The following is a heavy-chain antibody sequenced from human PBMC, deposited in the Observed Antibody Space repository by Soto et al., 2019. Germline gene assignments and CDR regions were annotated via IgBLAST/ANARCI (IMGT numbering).Heavy chain of an antibody. J-gene: IGHJ4*02. D-gene: IGHD6-19*01. CDR2: INHSGST. CDR3: ARRKAVAGLPEDY. CDR1: GGSFSGYY. V-gene: IGHV4-34*01. Sequence: QVQLQQWGAGLLKPSETLSLTCAGYGGSFSGYYWSWIRQPPGKGLEWIGEINHSGSTNYNPSLKSRVTILVDTSKNQFSLKLSSVTAADTAVYYCARRKAVAGLPEDYWGQGTLVTVSS.